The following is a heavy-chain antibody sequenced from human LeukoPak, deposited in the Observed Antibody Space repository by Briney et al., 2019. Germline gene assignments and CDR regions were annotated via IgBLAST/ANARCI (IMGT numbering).Heavy chain of an antibody. J-gene: IGHJ4*02. V-gene: IGHV3-21*01. CDR1: GFTFSSYS. Sequence: GSLRLSCAASGFTFSSYSMNWVRQAPGKGLEWVSSISSSSSYIYYADSVEGRFTISRDNAKNSLYLQMNSLRAEDTAVYYCASRYSYGLVAYWGQGTLVTVSS. CDR3: ASRYSYGLVAY. D-gene: IGHD5-18*01. CDR2: ISSSSSYI.